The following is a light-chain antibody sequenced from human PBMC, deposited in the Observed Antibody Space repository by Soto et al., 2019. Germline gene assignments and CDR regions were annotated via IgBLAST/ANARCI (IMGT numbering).Light chain of an antibody. J-gene: IGKJ1*01. V-gene: IGKV3-20*01. CDR2: SAS. CDR1: QNPGTLY. Sequence: IVLNQSPGTLSLSPGERGTLSCRASQNPGTLYLAWFQQKSGQAPRLLIYSASRRATGIPDRFTGSGSGTDFTLTINRVEPEDFAVYFCQQYAGSPRTSGQGTIVDIK. CDR3: QQYAGSPRT.